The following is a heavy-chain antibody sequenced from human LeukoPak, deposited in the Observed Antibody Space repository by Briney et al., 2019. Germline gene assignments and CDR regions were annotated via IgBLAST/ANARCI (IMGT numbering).Heavy chain of an antibody. CDR1: GYTFTSYD. D-gene: IGHD3-22*01. CDR3: ARVSYYYDSTLFDP. V-gene: IGHV1-8*03. CDR2: MNPNSGNT. J-gene: IGHJ5*02. Sequence: ASVKVSCKASGYTFTSYDINWVRQATGQGLEWMGWMNPNSGNTGYAQKFQGRVTIPRNTSISTAYMELSSLRSEDTAVYYCARVSYYYDSTLFDPWGQGTLVTVSS.